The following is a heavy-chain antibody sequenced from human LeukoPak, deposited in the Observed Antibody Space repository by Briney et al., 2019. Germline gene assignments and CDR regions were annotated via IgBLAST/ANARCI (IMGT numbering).Heavy chain of an antibody. J-gene: IGHJ4*02. CDR2: ISSDGSNT. CDR3: VRDKISGWFVDQ. Sequence: GGSLRLSCAASGLTFSTYWMHWVRQAPGKGPVWVSRISSDGSNTIYADSVKGRFTISRDNAKNTLYLQMNSLRAEDAAVYYCVRDKISGWFVDQWGQGTLVTVSS. CDR1: GLTFSTYW. V-gene: IGHV3-74*01. D-gene: IGHD6-19*01.